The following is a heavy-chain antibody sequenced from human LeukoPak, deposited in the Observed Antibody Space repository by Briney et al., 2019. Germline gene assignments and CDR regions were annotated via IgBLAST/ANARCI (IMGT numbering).Heavy chain of an antibody. D-gene: IGHD5-12*01. CDR2: IYYSGST. J-gene: IGHJ6*02. CDR3: ARYRVDIVAEYYGMDV. V-gene: IGHV4-30-4*01. CDR1: GGSISSGNYY. Sequence: SQTLSLTCTVSGGSISSGNYYWSWIRQPPGKGLEWIGYIYYSGSTYYNPSLKSRVTISVDTSKNQFSLKLSPVTAADTAVYYCARYRVDIVAEYYGMDVWGQGTTVTVSS.